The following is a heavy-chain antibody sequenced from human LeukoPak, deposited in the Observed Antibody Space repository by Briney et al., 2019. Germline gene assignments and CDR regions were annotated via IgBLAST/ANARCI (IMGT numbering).Heavy chain of an antibody. CDR3: ARDWFGYGTFYYYYYGMDV. J-gene: IGHJ6*02. V-gene: IGHV3-48*01. CDR1: GFSFSTYN. D-gene: IGHD3-10*01. CDR2: ITRSSTTI. Sequence: PGGSLRLSCAASGFSFSTYNMNWVRQAPGKGLEWISCITRSSTTILYADSVKGRFTISRDNAKNSLYLQMISLRAEDTAVYYCARDWFGYGTFYYYYYGMDVWGQGTTVTVSS.